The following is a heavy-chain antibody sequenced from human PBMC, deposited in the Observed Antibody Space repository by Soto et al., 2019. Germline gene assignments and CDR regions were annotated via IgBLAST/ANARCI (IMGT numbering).Heavy chain of an antibody. CDR3: ARDGGKVPVLRYFDWLLPPYGMDV. V-gene: IGHV3-30-3*01. Sequence: GGSLRLSCAASGFTFSSYAMHWVRQAPGKGLEWVAVISYDGSNKYYADSVKGRFTISRDNSKNTLYLQMNSLRAEDTAVYYCARDGGKVPVLRYFDWLLPPYGMDVWGQGTTVTVSS. CDR1: GFTFSSYA. CDR2: ISYDGSNK. J-gene: IGHJ6*02. D-gene: IGHD3-9*01.